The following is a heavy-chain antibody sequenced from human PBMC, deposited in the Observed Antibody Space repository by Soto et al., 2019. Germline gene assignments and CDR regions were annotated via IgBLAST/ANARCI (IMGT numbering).Heavy chain of an antibody. J-gene: IGHJ6*02. CDR2: IYYSGST. Sequence: PSETLSLTCTVSGGSISSGGYYWSWIRQHPGKGLEWIGYIYYSGSTYYNPSLKSRVTISVDTSKNQFSLKLSSVTAADTAVYYCARVGRTTVTSDYYYGMDVWGQGTTVTVSS. D-gene: IGHD4-17*01. CDR1: GGSISSGGYY. CDR3: ARVGRTTVTSDYYYGMDV. V-gene: IGHV4-31*03.